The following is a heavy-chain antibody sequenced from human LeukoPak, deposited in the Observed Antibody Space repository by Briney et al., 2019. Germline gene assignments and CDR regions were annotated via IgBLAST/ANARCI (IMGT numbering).Heavy chain of an antibody. CDR2: IKQDGSET. V-gene: IGHV3-7*01. CDR1: GFSFINYW. D-gene: IGHD3-16*01. Sequence: GSLRLSRAASGFSFINYWMGWVRQAPGKGLEYVGNIKQDGSETYYVDSLRGRFTISRDNAKNSLYLQMNSLRVEDTAVYYCVRDDRSDSGYYYDNYWGQGTLVTVSS. J-gene: IGHJ4*02. CDR3: VRDDRSDSGYYYDNY.